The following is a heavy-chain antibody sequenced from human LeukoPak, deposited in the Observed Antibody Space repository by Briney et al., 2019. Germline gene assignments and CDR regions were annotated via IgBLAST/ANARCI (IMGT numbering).Heavy chain of an antibody. CDR2: IKQDGSAE. Sequence: GGSLRLSCAASGCTFSTYWMSWVRQAPGKGLEWVANIKQDGSAEVYMDSVKGRFTISRDNAKNSLFLQMNTLRAEDTAVYYCARDPYSSTWSYGMDVWGQGTTVTVSS. CDR3: ARDPYSSTWSYGMDV. V-gene: IGHV3-7*05. D-gene: IGHD6-6*01. J-gene: IGHJ6*02. CDR1: GCTFSTYW.